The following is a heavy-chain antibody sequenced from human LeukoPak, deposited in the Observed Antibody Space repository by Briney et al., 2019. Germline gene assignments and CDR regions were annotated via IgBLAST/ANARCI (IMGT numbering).Heavy chain of an antibody. V-gene: IGHV1-8*01. J-gene: IGHJ4*02. CDR1: GYTFTSFD. CDR3: ATDSKESGYSSGWNFGY. Sequence: GASVKVSCKASGYTFTSFDINWVRQATGQGLEWMGWMNPNSGNTGYAQKFQGRVTMTRNTAISTAYMELSSLRSEDTAVYYCATDSKESGYSSGWNFGYWGQGTLVTVSS. D-gene: IGHD6-19*01. CDR2: MNPNSGNT.